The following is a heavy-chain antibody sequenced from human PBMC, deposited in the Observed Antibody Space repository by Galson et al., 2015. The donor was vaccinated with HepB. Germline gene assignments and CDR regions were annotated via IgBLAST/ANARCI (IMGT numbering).Heavy chain of an antibody. J-gene: IGHJ4*02. Sequence: SVKVSCKASGGTFNSYTLSWVRQAPGQGLEWMGRIIPILGIANYAQKFQGSVTITADKSTSTAYMELSSLKSEDTAVYFCASGVNGVSYGHRPYDYWGQGTLLTVSS. CDR1: GGTFNSYT. CDR2: IIPILGIA. D-gene: IGHD5-18*01. V-gene: IGHV1-69*02. CDR3: ASGVNGVSYGHRPYDY.